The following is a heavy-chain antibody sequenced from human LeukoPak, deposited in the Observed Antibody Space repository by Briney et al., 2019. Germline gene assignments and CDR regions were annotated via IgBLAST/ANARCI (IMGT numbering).Heavy chain of an antibody. CDR1: GCSFSGFY. CDR3: AREWLIVVTGTFHLDY. V-gene: IGHV1-2*02. CDR2: IIPNTGGT. D-gene: IGHD6-19*01. J-gene: IGHJ4*02. Sequence: APVKASCTASGCSFSGFYMHWVRQAPGQGLEWMGWIIPNTGGTNYAQKFQGRVTMTRDTTISTAYMELSSLRSDDTAVYYCAREWLIVVTGTFHLDYWGQGGLVGVSS.